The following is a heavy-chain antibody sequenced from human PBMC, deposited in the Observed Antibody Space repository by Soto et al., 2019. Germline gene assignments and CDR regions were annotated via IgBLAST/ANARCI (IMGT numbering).Heavy chain of an antibody. J-gene: IGHJ5*02. V-gene: IGHV3-23*01. Sequence: VGSLRLSCAASGFTFSSYSMSWVRQAPGKGLEWVSAISGSGGSTYYADSVKGRFTISRDNSKNTLYLQMNSLRAEATAVYYCAKDGYGKESEDYNWFDPWGQGTLVTVSS. CDR2: ISGSGGST. CDR3: AKDGYGKESEDYNWFDP. CDR1: GFTFSSYS. D-gene: IGHD5-18*01.